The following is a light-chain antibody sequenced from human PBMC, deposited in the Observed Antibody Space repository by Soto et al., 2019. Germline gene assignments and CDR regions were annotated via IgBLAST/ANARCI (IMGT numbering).Light chain of an antibody. Sequence: IVMTQSPATLSVSPGVRGTLSCRARDPIKENLAWYQQKPGQAPRLLIYGASSRATGIPDRFSGSASGTGFTLTISRLEPEDFAVYYCQQYGSSPFTFGGGTRGDI. J-gene: IGKJ4*01. CDR3: QQYGSSPFT. CDR1: DPIKEN. V-gene: IGKV3-20*01. CDR2: GAS.